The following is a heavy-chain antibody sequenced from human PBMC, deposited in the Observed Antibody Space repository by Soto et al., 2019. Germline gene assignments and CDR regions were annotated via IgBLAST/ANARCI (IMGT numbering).Heavy chain of an antibody. CDR1: GGSITSYY. CDR3: ARYTGSLDY. V-gene: IGHV4-59*01. CDR2: IYYRGST. J-gene: IGHJ4*02. D-gene: IGHD2-8*02. Sequence: SETLSLTCTVSGGSITSYYWSWIRQPPGKGLEWIGYIYYRGSTNYNPSLKSRVTISADTSKNQFSLKLNSVTAADKAVYYCARYTGSLDYWGQGTLVTVSS.